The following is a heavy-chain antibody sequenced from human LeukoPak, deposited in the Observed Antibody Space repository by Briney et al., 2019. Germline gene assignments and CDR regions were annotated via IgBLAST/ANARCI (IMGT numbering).Heavy chain of an antibody. CDR2: IYHSGST. V-gene: IGHV4-4*02. CDR3: ARDTRDDIVVVVAASFDY. CDR1: GGSLSSSNW. Sequence: SETLSLTCAVSGGSLSSSNWWSWVRQPPGKGLEWIGEIYHSGSTYYNPSLKSRVTISVDTSKNQFSLKLSSVTAADTAVYYCARDTRDDIVVVVAASFDYWGQGTLVTVSS. J-gene: IGHJ4*02. D-gene: IGHD2-15*01.